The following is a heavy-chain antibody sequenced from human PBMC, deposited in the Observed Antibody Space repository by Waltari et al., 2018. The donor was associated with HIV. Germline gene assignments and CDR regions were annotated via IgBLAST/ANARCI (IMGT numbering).Heavy chain of an antibody. CDR1: GFSFSDSA. CDR2: ISSSSSNI. J-gene: IGHJ6*02. V-gene: IGHV3-48*02. Sequence: EVQLVESGGGLVQPGRSLRLSCAASGFSFSDSAMNWVRQAPGKGLELISYISSSSSNIKYADSVKGRFTISRDNTKSSLDLHMNNLRDEDTAVYFCARDTLNLYFGLDVWGQGTTVSVSS. CDR3: ARDTLNLYFGLDV.